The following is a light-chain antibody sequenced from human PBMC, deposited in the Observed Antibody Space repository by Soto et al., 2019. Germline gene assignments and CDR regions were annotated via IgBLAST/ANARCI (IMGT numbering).Light chain of an antibody. V-gene: IGKV3-20*01. Sequence: EIVLTQSPGTLSLSPREGATLSCRASQSVSSTYLAWYQQKAGQAPRLLIYGASSRATGIPDRFSGSGSGTDFTLTISRLEPEDFAVYYCQQYGSSPQTFGQGTKVEIK. CDR3: QQYGSSPQT. J-gene: IGKJ1*01. CDR1: QSVSSTY. CDR2: GAS.